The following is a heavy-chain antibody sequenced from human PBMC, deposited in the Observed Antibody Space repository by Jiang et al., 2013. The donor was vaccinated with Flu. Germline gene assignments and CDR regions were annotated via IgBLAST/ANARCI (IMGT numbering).Heavy chain of an antibody. D-gene: IGHD2-8*01. CDR3: ARGYIMARYGFDY. J-gene: IGHJ4*02. V-gene: IGHV4-59*08. Sequence: VKPSETLSLTCNVSNGSISNYYWSWIRQPPGKGLEWIGYMFYSGTPTYNPSLKSRVTISVDTSKNQFSLTVRSVNAADTAVYYCARGYIMARYGFDYWGQGIPVTVSS. CDR1: NGSISNYY. CDR2: MFYSGTP.